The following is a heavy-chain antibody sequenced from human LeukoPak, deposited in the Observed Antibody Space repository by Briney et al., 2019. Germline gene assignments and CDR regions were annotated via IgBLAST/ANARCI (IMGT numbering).Heavy chain of an antibody. CDR3: AREGPASYYDSSGPFDY. Sequence: SETLSLTCTVSGGSIGSSSYYWGWIRQPPGKGLAWIGSIYYSGSTYYNPSLKGRVTISVDTSKNQFSLKLSSVTAADTAVYYCAREGPASYYDSSGPFDYWGQGTLVTVSS. J-gene: IGHJ4*02. CDR2: IYYSGST. CDR1: GGSIGSSSYY. V-gene: IGHV4-39*07. D-gene: IGHD3-22*01.